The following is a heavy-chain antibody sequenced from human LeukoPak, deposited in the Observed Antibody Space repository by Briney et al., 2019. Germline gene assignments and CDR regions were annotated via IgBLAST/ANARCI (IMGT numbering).Heavy chain of an antibody. Sequence: NPSETLSLTCTVSGYSISSNYYWGWIRQPPGKGLEWIGSIYHSGSTYYNPSLKSRVTISVDTSKNQFSLKLSSVTAADTAVYYCASPRVYGDYMGKPVDYWGQGTLVTVSS. D-gene: IGHD4-17*01. V-gene: IGHV4-38-2*02. CDR2: IYHSGST. CDR3: ASPRVYGDYMGKPVDY. J-gene: IGHJ4*02. CDR1: GYSISSNYY.